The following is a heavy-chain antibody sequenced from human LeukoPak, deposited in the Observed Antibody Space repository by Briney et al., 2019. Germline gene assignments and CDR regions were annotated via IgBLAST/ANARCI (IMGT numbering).Heavy chain of an antibody. CDR2: ISNYNGNT. CDR3: ARGPTSVNLDF. J-gene: IGHJ4*02. D-gene: IGHD4-17*01. V-gene: IGHV1-18*01. Sequence: ASVKVSCKASGYMFSNYGITWVRQAPGQGLEWMDWISNYNGNTNYAQRFQGRVSMTTDTSTTTVYMELTSLRSDDTAVYYCARGPTSVNLDFWGQGTLVTVSS. CDR1: GYMFSNYG.